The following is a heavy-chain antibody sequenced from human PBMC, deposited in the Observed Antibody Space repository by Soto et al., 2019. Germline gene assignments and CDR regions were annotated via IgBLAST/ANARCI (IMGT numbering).Heavy chain of an antibody. CDR1: GGTFSSYA. J-gene: IGHJ6*02. D-gene: IGHD3-22*01. Sequence: SVKASCKASGGTFSSYAISWVRQAPGQGLEWMGGIIPIFGTANYAQKFQGRVTITADESTSTAYMELSSLRSEDTAVYYCASSGKKVVVITSYYYYYGMDVWGQGTTVTVSS. CDR2: IIPIFGTA. CDR3: ASSGKKVVVITSYYYYYGMDV. V-gene: IGHV1-69*13.